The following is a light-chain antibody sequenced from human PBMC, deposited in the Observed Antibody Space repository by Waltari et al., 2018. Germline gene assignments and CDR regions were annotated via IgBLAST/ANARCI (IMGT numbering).Light chain of an antibody. CDR3: AAWDDGLNGYV. CDR1: SSNIGSNV. V-gene: IGLV1-44*01. CDR2: SNI. J-gene: IGLJ1*01. Sequence: QSVLIQPPSASGTPGQRVTISCSGSSSNIGSNVVTWYQQLPGTAPKLLIYSNIQRPSGVPDRFSGSKSGTSASLAISGLQSADEADYYCAAWDDGLNGYVFGIGTTVTVL.